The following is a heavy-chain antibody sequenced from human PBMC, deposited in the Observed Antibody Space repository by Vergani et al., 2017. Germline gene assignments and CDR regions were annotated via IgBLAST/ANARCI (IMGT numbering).Heavy chain of an antibody. CDR3: ARVDIVVVPAATTFYYYYYMDV. J-gene: IGHJ6*03. CDR1: GGTFSSYA. Sequence: QVQLVQSGAEVKKPGSSVKVSCKASGGTFSSYAISWVRQAPGQGLEWMGRIIPIFGTANYAQKFQGRVTITADESTSTAYMELRSLRSDDTAVYYCARVDIVVVPAATTFYYYYYMDVWGKGTTVTVSS. CDR2: IIPIFGTA. D-gene: IGHD2-2*01. V-gene: IGHV1-69*18.